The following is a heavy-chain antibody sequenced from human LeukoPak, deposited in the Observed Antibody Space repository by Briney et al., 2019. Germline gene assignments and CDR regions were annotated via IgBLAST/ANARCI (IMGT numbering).Heavy chain of an antibody. V-gene: IGHV3-7*01. CDR2: IKQDGSEK. CDR3: AKNWVWEEVAFDI. D-gene: IGHD3-16*01. J-gene: IGHJ3*02. Sequence: TGGSLRLSCAASGFTFSSYWMSWVRQAPGKGLEWVANIKQDGSEKYYVDSVKGRFTISRDNAKNSLYLQMNSLRAEDTAVYYCAKNWVWEEVAFDIWGQGTMVTVSS. CDR1: GFTFSSYW.